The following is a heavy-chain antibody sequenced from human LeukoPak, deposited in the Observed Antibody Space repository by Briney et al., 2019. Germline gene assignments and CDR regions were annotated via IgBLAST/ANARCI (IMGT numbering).Heavy chain of an antibody. J-gene: IGHJ3*01. CDR3: ARDFPRPSCCYTPPHVFFDF. Sequence: ASVKVSCKASGYTFTGYYMHWVRQAPGQGLEWMGWINPNSGGTNYAQKFQGRVTMTRDTSISTAYMELSRLRSDDTAVYYCARDFPRPSCCYTPPHVFFDFWGQGTMVTVSS. CDR2: INPNSGGT. CDR1: GYTFTGYY. V-gene: IGHV1-2*02. D-gene: IGHD2-2*02.